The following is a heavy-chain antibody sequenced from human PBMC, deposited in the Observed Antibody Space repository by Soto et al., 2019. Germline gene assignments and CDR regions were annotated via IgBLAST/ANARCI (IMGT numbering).Heavy chain of an antibody. J-gene: IGHJ5*02. D-gene: IGHD2-2*01. Sequence: SETLSLTCAVYGGSFSGYYWSWIRQPPGKGLEWIGEINHSGSTNYNPSLKSRVTISVDTSKNQFSLKLSSVTAADTAVYYCARVEYQLLWEGSWFDPWGQGTLVTVSS. CDR2: INHSGST. CDR1: GGSFSGYY. CDR3: ARVEYQLLWEGSWFDP. V-gene: IGHV4-34*01.